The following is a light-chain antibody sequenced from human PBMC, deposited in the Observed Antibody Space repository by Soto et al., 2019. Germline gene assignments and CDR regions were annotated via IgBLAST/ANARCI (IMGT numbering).Light chain of an antibody. CDR2: DAS. Sequence: EIVLTQSPATLPLSPGERATLSCRASQSVSSSLAWYQQKFGQAPRLLIYDASNSATGIPARFSGSGSGTDCTLTISSLEPEDFAVYYCQQRSNWPLTFGGGTKVEIK. J-gene: IGKJ4*01. CDR3: QQRSNWPLT. CDR1: QSVSSS. V-gene: IGKV3-11*01.